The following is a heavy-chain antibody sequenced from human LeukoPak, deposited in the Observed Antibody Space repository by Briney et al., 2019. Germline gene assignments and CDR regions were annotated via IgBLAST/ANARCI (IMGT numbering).Heavy chain of an antibody. CDR2: ISYDGSNK. CDR3: ARGQGIMITFGGVIVTPSGDY. J-gene: IGHJ4*02. Sequence: GGSLRLSCAASGFTFSSYAMHWVRQAPGKGLEWVAVISYDGSNKYYADSVKGPFTISRDNSKNTLYLQMNSLRAEDTAVYYCARGQGIMITFGGVIVTPSGDYWGQGTLVTVSS. CDR1: GFTFSSYA. D-gene: IGHD3-16*02. V-gene: IGHV3-30-3*01.